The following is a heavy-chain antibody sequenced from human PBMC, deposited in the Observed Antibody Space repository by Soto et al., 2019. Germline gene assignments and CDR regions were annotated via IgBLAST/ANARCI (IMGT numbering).Heavy chain of an antibody. CDR3: ARDRYSNSNYYYYGMDV. J-gene: IGHJ6*02. CDR2: IYYSGNT. Sequence: SETLSLTCTVSGGTISSGHYYWSWIRQHPGKGLEWIGYIYYSGNTYYNPSPKSRVSISVDTSNKEFSLKLRSVTAADTAVYYCARDRYSNSNYYYYGMDVWGQGTTVTVSS. D-gene: IGHD6-6*01. CDR1: GGTISSGHYY. V-gene: IGHV4-31*03.